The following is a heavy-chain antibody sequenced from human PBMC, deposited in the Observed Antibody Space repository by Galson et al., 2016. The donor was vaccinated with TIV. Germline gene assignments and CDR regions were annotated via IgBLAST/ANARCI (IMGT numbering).Heavy chain of an antibody. CDR2: INCNSGAT. Sequence: SVKVSCKASGYTFTGYFLHWVRQAPGRGLEWMGWINCNSGATKFAQNFQGRVITTTSTPTVYMELSNLTPVDTAVYYCARDWGTGSFYFEYWGQGTLVTVSS. CDR3: ARDWGTGSFYFEY. J-gene: IGHJ4*02. CDR1: GYTFTGYF. V-gene: IGHV1-2*02. D-gene: IGHD3-10*01.